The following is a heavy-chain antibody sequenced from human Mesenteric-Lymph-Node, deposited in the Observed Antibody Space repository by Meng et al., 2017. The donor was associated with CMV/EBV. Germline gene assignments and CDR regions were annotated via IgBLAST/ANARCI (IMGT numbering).Heavy chain of an antibody. V-gene: IGHV3-23*01. CDR1: GFTFSSYA. Sequence: GESLKISRAASGFTFSSYAMIWVRQAPGKGLEWVSTISSGGGATYYADSVKGRFTISRDNSRNTLYLHMNSLRAEDTAVFYCARPTYYSDGGDYYYWGQGTLVTVSS. J-gene: IGHJ4*02. CDR2: ISSGGGAT. D-gene: IGHD3-22*01. CDR3: ARPTYYSDGGDYYY.